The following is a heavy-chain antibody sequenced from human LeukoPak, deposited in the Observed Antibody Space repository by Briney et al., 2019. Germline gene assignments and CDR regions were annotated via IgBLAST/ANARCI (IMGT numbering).Heavy chain of an antibody. CDR1: GFTFSSYA. V-gene: IGHV3-30-3*01. CDR3: ARLPGDDSSGYGWWYFDL. Sequence: PGGSLRLSRAASGFTFSSYAMHWVRQAPGKGLEWVAVISYDGSNKYYADSVKGRFTISRDNSKNTLYLQMNSLRAEDTAVYYCARLPGDDSSGYGWWYFDLWGRGTLVTVSS. J-gene: IGHJ2*01. D-gene: IGHD3-22*01. CDR2: ISYDGSNK.